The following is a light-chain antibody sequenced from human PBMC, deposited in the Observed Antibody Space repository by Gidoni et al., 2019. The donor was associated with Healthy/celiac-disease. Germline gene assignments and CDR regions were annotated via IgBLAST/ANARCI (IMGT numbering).Light chain of an antibody. CDR2: SNN. J-gene: IGLJ2*01. CDR1: SSNIGSNT. V-gene: IGLV1-44*01. Sequence: SVLTQPPSASGPPGQRVTISCSGSSSNIGSNTVNWYQQLPGTAPKLLIYSNNQRPSGVPDRFSGSKSGTSASLAISGLQSEDEADYYCAAWDDSLNGQVVFGGGTKLTVL. CDR3: AAWDDSLNGQVV.